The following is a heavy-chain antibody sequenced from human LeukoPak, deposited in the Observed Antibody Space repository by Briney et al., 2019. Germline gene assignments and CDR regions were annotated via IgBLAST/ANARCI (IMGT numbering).Heavy chain of an antibody. D-gene: IGHD3-22*01. CDR2: INHSGST. J-gene: IGHJ6*03. CDR3: ARGWVAYYFDSSTYPRDYYMDV. Sequence: SETLSLTCAVYSGSFSADYWTWIRQPPGKGLEWIEEINHSGSTDYNPSLKSRVAISVDTSKKQFSLRLSSVTAADTAVYYCARGWVAYYFDSSTYPRDYYMDVWGKGTTVTVSS. CDR1: SGSFSADY. V-gene: IGHV4-34*01.